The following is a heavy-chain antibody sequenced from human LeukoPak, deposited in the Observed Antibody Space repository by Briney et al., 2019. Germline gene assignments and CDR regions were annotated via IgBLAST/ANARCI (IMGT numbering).Heavy chain of an antibody. Sequence: GGSLRLSCAASGFTFSRYWMHWLRQAPGKGPVWVSRISTDGSSTSYADSVKGRFTISRDNGKNTLYLQLNSLRAEDTAVYYCARYLTSIPSGMDVWGQGTTVTVSS. J-gene: IGHJ6*02. CDR3: ARYLTSIPSGMDV. CDR2: ISTDGSST. V-gene: IGHV3-74*01. D-gene: IGHD2/OR15-2a*01. CDR1: GFTFSRYW.